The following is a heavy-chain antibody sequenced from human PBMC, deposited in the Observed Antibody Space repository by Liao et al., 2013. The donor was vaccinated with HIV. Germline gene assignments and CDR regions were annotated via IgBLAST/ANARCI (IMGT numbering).Heavy chain of an antibody. CDR2: IYTSGST. J-gene: IGHJ4*02. V-gene: IGHV4-61*02. CDR1: GGSITSGPFY. Sequence: QVLLQESGPGLVKPSQTLSLTCTVAGGSITSGPFYWSWIRQPAGKGLEWIGHIYTSGSTNYNPSLKSRVTISADTSKNQFSLKLSSVTAADTAVYFCARGLGGPFDSWGQGSLVAVSS. CDR3: ARGLGGPFDS.